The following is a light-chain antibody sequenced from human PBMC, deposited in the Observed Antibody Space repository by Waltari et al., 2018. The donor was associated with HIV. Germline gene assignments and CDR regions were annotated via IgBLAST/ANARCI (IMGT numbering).Light chain of an antibody. CDR2: ATS. CDR1: QTVNTW. CDR3: QQAASLPWT. Sequence: IQMAQSPSSVSASVGYRVTITCRANQTVNTWLTWYQQKPGTAPRLLIYATSNLQSGVPERFSGRGSGPNFTLTINSLQPEDFATYYCQQAASLPWTFGQGTKVEMK. V-gene: IGKV1-12*01. J-gene: IGKJ1*01.